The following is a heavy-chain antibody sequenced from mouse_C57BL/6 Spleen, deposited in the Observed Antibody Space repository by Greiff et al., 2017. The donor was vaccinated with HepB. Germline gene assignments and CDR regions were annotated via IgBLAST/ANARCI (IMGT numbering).Heavy chain of an antibody. V-gene: IGHV3-6*01. CDR2: ISYDGSN. J-gene: IGHJ4*01. D-gene: IGHD1-1*01. CDR1: GYSITSGYY. Sequence: VQLQQSGPGLVKPSQSLSLTCSVTGYSITSGYYWNWIRQFPGNKLEWMGYISYDGSNNYNPSLKNRISITRDTSKNQFFLKLNSVTTEDTATYYCARDGYGSSYRYYYAMDYWGQGTSVTVSS. CDR3: ARDGYGSSYRYYYAMDY.